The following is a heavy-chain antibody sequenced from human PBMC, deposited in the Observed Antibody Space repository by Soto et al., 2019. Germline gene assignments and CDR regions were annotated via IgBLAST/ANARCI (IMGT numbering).Heavy chain of an antibody. J-gene: IGHJ5*02. D-gene: IGHD2-2*01. CDR3: VRDSARIVVVPRVDGDNWFDP. V-gene: IGHV3-11*04. CDR1: GFTFRDYF. Sequence: QVQLVESGGGVVKPAGSLRLSCAASGFTFRDYFMSWIRQAPGKGLEWVSFISGSGDNIKYADSVKGRFTISRDNAKNSLYLQMNSLRDEDTAVYYFVRDSARIVVVPRVDGDNWFDPWGQGTLVTVSS. CDR2: ISGSGDNI.